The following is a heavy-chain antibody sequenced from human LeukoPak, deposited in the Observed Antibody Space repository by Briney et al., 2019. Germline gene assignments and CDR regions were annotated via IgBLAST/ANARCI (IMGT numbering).Heavy chain of an antibody. D-gene: IGHD4-17*01. CDR3: ARTFRAGASDH. CDR2: IHFSGST. CDR1: GGSFSSYY. V-gene: IGHV4-59*01. J-gene: IGHJ4*02. Sequence: PSETLSLTCSVSGGSFSSYYWSWIRQPPGKGLEWIGYIHFSGSTKYNPSLESRVTISADTSKNQFSLRLTSVTAAGTAVYYCARTFRAGASDHWGQGTLVAVSS.